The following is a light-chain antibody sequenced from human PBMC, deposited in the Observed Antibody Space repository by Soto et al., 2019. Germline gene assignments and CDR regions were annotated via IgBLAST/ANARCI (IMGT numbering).Light chain of an antibody. V-gene: IGKV3-20*01. Sequence: EIVLTQSPGTLSLSPGERATLSCRASQSVSNSQLAGHQQKPGQAPRLLIYGESSRATGIPDRFSGSGSGTDFTLTISRLEPEDFAVYYCQQYLSSPITFGQGTRLEIK. CDR2: GES. CDR1: QSVSNSQ. J-gene: IGKJ5*01. CDR3: QQYLSSPIT.